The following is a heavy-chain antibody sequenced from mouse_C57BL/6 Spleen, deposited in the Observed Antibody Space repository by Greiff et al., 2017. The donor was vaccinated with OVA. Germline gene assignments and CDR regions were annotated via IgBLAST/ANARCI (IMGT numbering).Heavy chain of an antibody. J-gene: IGHJ1*03. CDR3: ARGDYGSSYWYFDV. V-gene: IGHV5-12*01. CDR2: ISNGGGST. CDR1: GFTFSDYY. D-gene: IGHD1-1*01. Sequence: DVQLVESGGGLVQPGGSLKLSCAASGFTFSDYYMYWVRQTPEKRLEWVAYISNGGGSTYYPDTVKGRFTISRDNAKNTLYLQMSRLKSEDTAMYYCARGDYGSSYWYFDVWGTGTTVTVSS.